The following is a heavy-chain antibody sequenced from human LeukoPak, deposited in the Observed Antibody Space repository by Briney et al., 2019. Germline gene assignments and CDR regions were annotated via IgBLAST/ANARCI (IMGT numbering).Heavy chain of an antibody. CDR1: GGSISSGGYY. CDR2: IYHSGST. CDR3: ARVPRLFNWFDP. J-gene: IGHJ5*02. V-gene: IGHV4-30-2*01. D-gene: IGHD4/OR15-4a*01. Sequence: ASQTLSLTCTVSGGSISSGGYYWSWIRQPPGKGLEWIGYIYHSGSTYYNPSLKSRVTISVDTSKNQFSLKLSSVTAADTAVYYCARVPRLFNWFDPWGQGTLVTVSS.